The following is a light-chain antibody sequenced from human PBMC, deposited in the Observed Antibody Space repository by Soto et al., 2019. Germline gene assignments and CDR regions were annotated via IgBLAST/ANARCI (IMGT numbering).Light chain of an antibody. Sequence: QSVLTQPPSASGTPGQRVTISCSGSSSNIGSKTVTWYQQFPGTAPKLLIYSNVQRPSGVPDRFSGSKSVTSASLAISGLQFEDEADYYCAAWDDSLNVWLFGGGTKLTVL. V-gene: IGLV1-44*01. CDR1: SSNIGSKT. CDR3: AAWDDSLNVWL. J-gene: IGLJ3*02. CDR2: SNV.